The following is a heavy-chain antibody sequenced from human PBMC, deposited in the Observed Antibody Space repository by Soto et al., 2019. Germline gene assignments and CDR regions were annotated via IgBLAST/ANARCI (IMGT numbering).Heavy chain of an antibody. CDR2: IIPISGTA. V-gene: IGHV1-69*01. Sequence: QVQLVQSGAEVKKPGSSVKVSCKASGDTFSSYAISWVRQAPGQGLEWMGGIIPISGTANYAQKFQGRVTITADESTSTAYMELSSLRSEDTAVYYCASSQGSSTSLEIYYYYYYGMDVWGQGTTVTVSS. D-gene: IGHD2-2*01. J-gene: IGHJ6*02. CDR3: ASSQGSSTSLEIYYYYYYGMDV. CDR1: GDTFSSYA.